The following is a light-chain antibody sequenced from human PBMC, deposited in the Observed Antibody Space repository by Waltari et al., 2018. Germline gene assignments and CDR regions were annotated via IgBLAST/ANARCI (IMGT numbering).Light chain of an antibody. CDR1: KLGDKY. V-gene: IGLV3-1*01. Sequence: SYELAQPPSVSVSPGQTASLPCPGDKLGDKYVAWYQQRPGQPPALVMYEDDKRPSGIHERFSGSNSGNTATLTISGTQAMDEADYYCQAWDNSAVSTIIFGGGTTLTVL. CDR3: QAWDNSAVSTII. CDR2: EDD. J-gene: IGLJ2*01.